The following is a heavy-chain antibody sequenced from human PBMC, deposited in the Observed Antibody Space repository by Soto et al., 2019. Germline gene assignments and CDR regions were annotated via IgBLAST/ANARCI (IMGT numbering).Heavy chain of an antibody. CDR2: IYYSGST. D-gene: IGHD3-10*01. CDR3: ARGRWFGEGYFQH. Sequence: SETLSLTCTVSGGSISSYYWSWIRQPPGKGLEWIGYIYYSGSTNYNPSLKSRVTISVDTSKNQFSLKLSSVTAADTAVYYCARGRWFGEGYFQHWGQGTLVTVSS. V-gene: IGHV4-59*08. J-gene: IGHJ1*01. CDR1: GGSISSYY.